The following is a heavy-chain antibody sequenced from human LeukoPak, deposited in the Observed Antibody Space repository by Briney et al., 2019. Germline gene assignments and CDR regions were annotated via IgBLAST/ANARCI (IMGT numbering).Heavy chain of an antibody. CDR1: GYTLTGYY. D-gene: IGHD3-10*01. CDR2: INPNSGGT. CDR3: ATMVRGVISFDY. J-gene: IGHJ4*02. V-gene: IGHV1-2*02. Sequence: EASVKVSCKASGYTLTGYYMRWVRQAPGQGLEWMGWINPNSGGTNYAQKFQGRVTMTRDTSISTAYMELSRLRSDDTAVYYCATMVRGVISFDYWGQGTLVTVSS.